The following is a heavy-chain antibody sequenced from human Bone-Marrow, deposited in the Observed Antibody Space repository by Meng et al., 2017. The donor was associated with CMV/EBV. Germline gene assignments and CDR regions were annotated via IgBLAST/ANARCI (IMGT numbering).Heavy chain of an antibody. CDR2: IGHGGTDT. CDR1: GFTFSNYA. V-gene: IGHV3-64*02. D-gene: IGHD2-15*01. Sequence: GESLKISCAASGFTFSNYAMHWIRQAPGKGLEYVSAIGHGGTDTYYADSVKGRFTISRDNFKNTMFLQMDSLRPEDTAMYYCAGRYCSGGKCSQFDYWGQGARVTVSS. CDR3: AGRYCSGGKCSQFDY. J-gene: IGHJ4*02.